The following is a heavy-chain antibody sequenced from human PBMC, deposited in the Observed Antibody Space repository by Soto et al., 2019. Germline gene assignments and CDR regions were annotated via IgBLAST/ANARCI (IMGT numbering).Heavy chain of an antibody. CDR3: ARGRASGSYYLLDY. CDR2: INPNSGNI. J-gene: IGHJ4*02. CDR1: GNTFTSYD. D-gene: IGHD3-10*01. V-gene: IGHV1-8*01. Sequence: ASVKVSCKASGNTFTSYDINWVRQATGHGLEWMGWINPNSGNIGYAQKFQGRVTMTRDTAIRTAYMEVSWLRSDDTAVYYCARGRASGSYYLLDYWGQGTLVTVSS.